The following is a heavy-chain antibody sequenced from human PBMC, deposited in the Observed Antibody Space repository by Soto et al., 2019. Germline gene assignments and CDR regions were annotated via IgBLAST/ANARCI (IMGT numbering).Heavy chain of an antibody. V-gene: IGHV4-34*01. Sequence: SETLSLTCAVYGGSFSGYYWSWIRQPPGKGLEWIGEINHSGSTNYNPSLKSRVTISVDTSKNQFSLKLSSVTAADTAVYYCAREYSSSSGYYMDVWGKGTTVTVSS. CDR3: AREYSSSSGYYMDV. CDR1: GGSFSGYY. J-gene: IGHJ6*03. D-gene: IGHD6-6*01. CDR2: INHSGST.